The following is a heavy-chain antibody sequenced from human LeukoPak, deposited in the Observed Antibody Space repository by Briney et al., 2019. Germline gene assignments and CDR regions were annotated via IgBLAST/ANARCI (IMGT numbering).Heavy chain of an antibody. J-gene: IGHJ4*02. Sequence: NPSETLSLTCAVYGGSFSGYYWSWIRQPPGKGLEWIGEINHSGSTNYNPSLKSRVTISVDTSKNQFSLKLSSVTAADTAVYYCARAHTELRSHYDYVWGSHRPRYYFDYWGQGTLVTVSS. CDR3: ARAHTELRSHYDYVWGSHRPRYYFDY. D-gene: IGHD3-16*02. CDR2: INHSGST. V-gene: IGHV4-34*01. CDR1: GGSFSGYY.